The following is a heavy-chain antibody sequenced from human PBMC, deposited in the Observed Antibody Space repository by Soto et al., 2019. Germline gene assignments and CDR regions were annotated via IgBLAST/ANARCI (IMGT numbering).Heavy chain of an antibody. Sequence: VSVKVSCKASGYTFTGYYMHWVRQAPGQGLEWMGWINPNSGGTNYAQKFQGRVTMTRDTSISTAYMELSRLRSDDTAVYYCARAGRTYYYDSSGYYLGYWGQGTLVTVSS. CDR1: GYTFTGYY. V-gene: IGHV1-2*02. CDR3: ARAGRTYYYDSSGYYLGY. J-gene: IGHJ4*02. D-gene: IGHD3-22*01. CDR2: INPNSGGT.